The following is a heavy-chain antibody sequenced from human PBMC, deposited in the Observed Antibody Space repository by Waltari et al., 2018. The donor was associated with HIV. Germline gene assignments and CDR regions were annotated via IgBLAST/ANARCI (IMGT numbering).Heavy chain of an antibody. D-gene: IGHD3-10*01. CDR1: GFTLSNYW. CDR2: IKQDGSER. J-gene: IGHJ4*02. CDR3: ARDQRSMASFDY. Sequence: EVQLVESGGGLVQPGGSLILSCAASGFTLSNYWTTGFGQTPGKGLEWVANIKQDGSERYYVDSVKGRFTISRDNAKNSLYLQMNSLTAEDTAVYYCARDQRSMASFDYWGQGTLVTVSS. V-gene: IGHV3-7*01.